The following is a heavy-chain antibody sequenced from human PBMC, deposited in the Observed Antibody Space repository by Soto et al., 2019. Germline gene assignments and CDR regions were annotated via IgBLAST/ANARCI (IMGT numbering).Heavy chain of an antibody. D-gene: IGHD1-7*01. V-gene: IGHV4-34*01. CDR1: GGAFSVYY. CDR3: ARGAIGYNWNYIDYYCGMDV. J-gene: IGHJ6*02. CDR2: INHSGST. Sequence: SETLSRTCSIWGGAFSVYYGSWIRQPPGKGLCCISEINHSGSTNHNPSLKSRVTRSVDTSKNQFSRKLSSVTAADTAVYYCARGAIGYNWNYIDYYCGMDVWGQGTTVTVS.